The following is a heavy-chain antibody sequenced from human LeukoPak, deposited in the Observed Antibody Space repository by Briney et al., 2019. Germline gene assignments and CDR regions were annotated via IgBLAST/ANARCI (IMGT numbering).Heavy chain of an antibody. Sequence: GASVKVSCKASGYTFTGYYMHWVRQAPGQGLEWMGWINPNSGDTHYAQKFQGRVTMTRDTSISTAYMELSRLRSDDTAVYYCARVRGSLRYCSSTSCPAPFDYWGQGTLVTVSS. CDR2: INPNSGDT. CDR3: ARVRGSLRYCSSTSCPAPFDY. D-gene: IGHD2-2*01. V-gene: IGHV1-2*02. J-gene: IGHJ4*02. CDR1: GYTFTGYY.